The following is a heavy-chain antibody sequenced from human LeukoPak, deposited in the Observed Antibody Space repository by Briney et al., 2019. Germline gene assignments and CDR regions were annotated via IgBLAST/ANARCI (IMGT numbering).Heavy chain of an antibody. CDR2: INHSGST. D-gene: IGHD3-10*01. V-gene: IGHV4-34*01. Sequence: SETLSLTCAVYGGSFSGYYWSWIRQPPGKWLEWIGEINHSGSTNYNPSPKSRVTISVDTSKNQFSLKLSSVTAADTAVYYCARRRPYGSGSYSNWFDPWGQGTLVTVSS. CDR3: ARRRPYGSGSYSNWFDP. J-gene: IGHJ5*02. CDR1: GGSFSGYY.